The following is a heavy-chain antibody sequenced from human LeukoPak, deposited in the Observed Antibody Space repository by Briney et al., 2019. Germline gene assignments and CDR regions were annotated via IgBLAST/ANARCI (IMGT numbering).Heavy chain of an antibody. J-gene: IGHJ5*02. CDR1: GGSISSRSFY. CDR3: ARQGVGKYNWNFLNWFDP. D-gene: IGHD1-7*01. Sequence: ASETLSLTCTVSGGSISSRSFYWGWIRQPPGKGLEWIGSIYYSGGTYYNPSLKSRVTMSVDTSKNQFSLKLTFVTAADTAVFYCARQGVGKYNWNFLNWFDPWGPGTLVTVSS. CDR2: IYYSGGT. V-gene: IGHV4-39*01.